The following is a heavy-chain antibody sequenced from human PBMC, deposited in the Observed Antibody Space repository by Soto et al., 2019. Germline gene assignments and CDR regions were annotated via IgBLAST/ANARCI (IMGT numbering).Heavy chain of an antibody. J-gene: IGHJ4*02. Sequence: GGSLRLSCAASGFTFSSYAMSWVRQAPGKGLEWVSAISGSGGSTYYADSVKGRFTISRDNSKNTLYLQMNSLRAEDTAVYYCANAARMARGGVYYFDYWGQGTLVTVSS. CDR2: ISGSGGST. CDR1: GFTFSSYA. CDR3: ANAARMARGGVYYFDY. D-gene: IGHD3-10*01. V-gene: IGHV3-23*01.